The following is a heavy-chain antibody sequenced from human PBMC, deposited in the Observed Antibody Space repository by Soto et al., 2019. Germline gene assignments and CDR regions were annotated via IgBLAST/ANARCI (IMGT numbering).Heavy chain of an antibody. CDR3: AGFPMYYDFWSGYYTRWTEDGNWFDP. CDR2: IWYDGSNK. V-gene: IGHV3-33*01. CDR1: GFTFSSYG. D-gene: IGHD3-3*01. J-gene: IGHJ5*02. Sequence: QVQLVESGGGVVQPGRSLRLSCAASGFTFSSYGMHWVRQAPGKGLEWVAVIWYDGSNKYYADSVKGRFTISRDNSKNTLYLQMNSLRAEDMAVYYCAGFPMYYDFWSGYYTRWTEDGNWFDPWGQGTMFTVSS.